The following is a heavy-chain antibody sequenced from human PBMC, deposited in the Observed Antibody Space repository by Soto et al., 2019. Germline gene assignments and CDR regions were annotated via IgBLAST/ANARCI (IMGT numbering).Heavy chain of an antibody. V-gene: IGHV1-69*06. D-gene: IGHD1-26*01. CDR1: GGTFSTYV. J-gene: IGHJ6*02. CDR3: ARGGPRSGQPFYDCGLDV. Sequence: QVQLVQSGAEVKKPGSSVKVSCKASGGTFSTYVISWVRQAPGQGLEWMGRVIPMSGSSNYAQKFQGRVTITADKDTSIAYMEVRSLRSEDKAVYYCARGGPRSGQPFYDCGLDVWGQGTTVIVSS. CDR2: VIPMSGSS.